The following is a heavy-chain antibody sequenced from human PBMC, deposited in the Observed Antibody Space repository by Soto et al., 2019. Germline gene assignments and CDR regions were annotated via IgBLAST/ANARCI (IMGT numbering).Heavy chain of an antibody. V-gene: IGHV4-59*01. J-gene: IGHJ4*02. CDR3: ASPPQY. Sequence: NPSETLSLTCTVSGGSISSYYWSWIRQPPGKGLEWIGYIYYSGRNNYNPSLKSRVTISVDTSKNQFSLKLSSVTAADTAVYYCASPPQYWGQGTLVTVSS. CDR1: GGSISSYY. CDR2: IYYSGRN.